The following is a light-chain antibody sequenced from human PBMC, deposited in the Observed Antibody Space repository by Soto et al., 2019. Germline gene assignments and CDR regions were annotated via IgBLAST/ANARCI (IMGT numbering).Light chain of an antibody. J-gene: IGLJ1*01. Sequence: QSVLTQPASVSGAPGQRVTISCTGSSSNIGAGYDVHWYQQLPGTAPKLLSYGNSNRPSGVPDRFSGSKSGTSASLAIPGLQAEDEADYYCQSYDSSLSGYVFGTGTKVTVL. CDR1: SSNIGAGYD. CDR3: QSYDSSLSGYV. CDR2: GNS. V-gene: IGLV1-40*01.